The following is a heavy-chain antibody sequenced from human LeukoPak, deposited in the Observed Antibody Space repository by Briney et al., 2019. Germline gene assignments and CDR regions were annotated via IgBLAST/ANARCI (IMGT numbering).Heavy chain of an antibody. Sequence: GGSLRLSCAASGFTFSSYAMSWVRQAPGKGLDWVSAISGSGGSTYYADSVKGRFAISRDNSKNTLYLQMNSLRAEDTAVYYCAKAPTGGSYLGDYWGQGTLVTVSS. CDR3: AKAPTGGSYLGDY. D-gene: IGHD1-26*01. CDR2: ISGSGGST. J-gene: IGHJ4*02. V-gene: IGHV3-23*01. CDR1: GFTFSSYA.